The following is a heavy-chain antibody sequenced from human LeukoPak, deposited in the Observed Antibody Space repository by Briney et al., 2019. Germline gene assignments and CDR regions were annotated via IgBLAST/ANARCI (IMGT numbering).Heavy chain of an antibody. CDR2: IKQDGSEI. Sequence: GGSLRLSCAASGFIFDNFWMSWVRQAPGKGLEWVANIKQDGSEIYYVDSVKGRFTISRDNAKNSLYLQMNSLRAEDTALYYCARALNGYCSAGSCNGDYWGQGTLVTVSS. V-gene: IGHV3-7*05. D-gene: IGHD2-15*01. CDR1: GFIFDNFW. CDR3: ARALNGYCSAGSCNGDY. J-gene: IGHJ4*02.